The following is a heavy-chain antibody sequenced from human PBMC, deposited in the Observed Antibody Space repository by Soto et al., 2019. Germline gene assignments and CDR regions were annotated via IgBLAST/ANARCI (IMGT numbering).Heavy chain of an antibody. CDR1: GYTFTSYA. D-gene: IGHD3-22*01. V-gene: IGHV1-3*01. J-gene: IGHJ6*02. CDR3: ARAMIRNYYYGMDV. CDR2: INAGNGNT. Sequence: GASVKVSCKASGYTFTSYAMHWVRQAPGQRLEWMGWINAGNGNTKYSQKFQGWVTMTRDTSISTAYMELSRLRSDDTAVYYCARAMIRNYYYGMDVWGQGTTVTVSS.